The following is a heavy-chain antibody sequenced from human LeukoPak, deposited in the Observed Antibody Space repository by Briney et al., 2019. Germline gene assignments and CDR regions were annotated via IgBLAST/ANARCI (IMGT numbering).Heavy chain of an antibody. J-gene: IGHJ4*02. CDR2: IYSGGST. Sequence: GGSLRLSCAASGFTVSSNYMNWFRQAPGKGLEWVSVIYSGGSTYYADSVKGRFTISRDNSKNTLYLQMNSLRAEDTAVYYCARGTSGWSPFDYWGQGTQVTVSS. CDR1: GFTVSSNY. D-gene: IGHD6-19*01. V-gene: IGHV3-66*02. CDR3: ARGTSGWSPFDY.